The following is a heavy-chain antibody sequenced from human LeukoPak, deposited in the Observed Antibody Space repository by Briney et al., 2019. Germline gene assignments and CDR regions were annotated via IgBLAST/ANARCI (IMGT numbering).Heavy chain of an antibody. CDR3: AREVRAFDY. D-gene: IGHD4-11*01. CDR1: GYTFTAYA. Sequence: ASVKVSCKASGYTFTAYAVIWVRQAPGQGLEWMGWINTNTGNPTYAQGLTGRFVLSLDTSVSTAYLQISSLKAEDTAVYYCAREVRAFDYWGQGTLVTVSS. CDR2: INTNTGNP. V-gene: IGHV7-4-1*02. J-gene: IGHJ4*02.